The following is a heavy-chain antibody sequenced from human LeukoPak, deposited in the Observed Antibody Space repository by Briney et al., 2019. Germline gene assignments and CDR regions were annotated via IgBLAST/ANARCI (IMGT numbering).Heavy chain of an antibody. D-gene: IGHD2-2*02. J-gene: IGHJ5*02. Sequence: PSETLSLTCTVSGGSIRSGSYFWGWIRQPPGKGLEWVGSIYYDGRTSYNPSLRSRVTISVDTSKNQSSLRLNSVTAADTAVYYCAYPSPGFDPWGQGTLVTVSS. CDR1: GGSIRSGSYF. CDR2: IYYDGRT. CDR3: AYPSPGFDP. V-gene: IGHV4-39*07.